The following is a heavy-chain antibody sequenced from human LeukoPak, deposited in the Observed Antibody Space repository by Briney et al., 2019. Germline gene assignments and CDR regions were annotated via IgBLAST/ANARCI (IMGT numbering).Heavy chain of an antibody. CDR1: GFTFSSYS. Sequence: GGSLRLSCAASGFTFSSYSMNWVRQAPGKGLEWVSSISSSSSYIYYADSVKGRFTISRDNAKNSLYLQMNSLRAEDTAVYYCARVIELSRGWRYYYYMDVWGKGTTVTVSS. J-gene: IGHJ6*03. V-gene: IGHV3-21*01. CDR3: ARVIELSRGWRYYYYMDV. D-gene: IGHD2-8*02. CDR2: ISSSSSYI.